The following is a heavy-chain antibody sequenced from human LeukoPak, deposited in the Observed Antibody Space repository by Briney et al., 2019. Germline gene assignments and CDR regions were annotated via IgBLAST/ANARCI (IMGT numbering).Heavy chain of an antibody. J-gene: IGHJ4*02. Sequence: ASVKVSCKASGYTFTSYGISWVRQAPRPGLEWMGWISAYNGNTNYPQKLQGRVTMTTDTSTSTAYMELRSLRSDDTAVYYCARESTVSGFDYWGQGTLVTVSS. CDR1: GYTFTSYG. D-gene: IGHD2-15*01. V-gene: IGHV1-18*01. CDR3: ARESTVSGFDY. CDR2: ISAYNGNT.